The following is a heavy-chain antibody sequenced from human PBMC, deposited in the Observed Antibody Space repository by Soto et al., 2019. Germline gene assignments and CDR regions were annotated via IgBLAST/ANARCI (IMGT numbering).Heavy chain of an antibody. Sequence: QVQVMQSGDEVKKPGASVKVSCKASGYTFTNYGFSWVRQAPGQGLEWMGWISGYNGNTKYAEKFQGRVTMTTDTSTSTAHMELRSLRSDDTAVYYCAREGQAPYYYYGMDVWGQGTAVTVSS. CDR3: AREGQAPYYYYGMDV. J-gene: IGHJ6*02. CDR2: ISGYNGNT. CDR1: GYTFTNYG. V-gene: IGHV1-18*01.